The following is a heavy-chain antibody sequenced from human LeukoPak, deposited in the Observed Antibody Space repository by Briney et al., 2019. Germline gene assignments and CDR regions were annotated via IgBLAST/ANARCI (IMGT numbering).Heavy chain of an antibody. CDR2: VSYDGSNK. V-gene: IGHV3-30-3*01. D-gene: IGHD7-27*01. Sequence: GGSLRLSCAASGFTLSSYAMHWVRQAPGKGLEWVAVVSYDGSNKYYADSVTGRFTISRDNSKNTLFLQMNSLRAEDAAVYYCATIGDRRTGELYRIDYWGQGTLVTVSS. CDR1: GFTLSSYA. CDR3: ATIGDRRTGELYRIDY. J-gene: IGHJ4*02.